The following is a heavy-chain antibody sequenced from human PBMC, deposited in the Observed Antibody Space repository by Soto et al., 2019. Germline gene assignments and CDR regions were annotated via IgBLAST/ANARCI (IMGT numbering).Heavy chain of an antibody. V-gene: IGHV1-69*02. J-gene: IGHJ4*02. CDR2: IIPILGIA. D-gene: IGHD2-2*01. CDR1: GGTFSSYT. CDR3: ANSCSSTRICMDY. Sequence: AVKVSCKASGGTFSSYTISWVRQAPGQGLEWMGRIIPILGIANYAQKFQGRVTITADKSTSTAYMELSSLRSDDTAVYYCANSCSSTRICMDYWGQGTLGTVSS.